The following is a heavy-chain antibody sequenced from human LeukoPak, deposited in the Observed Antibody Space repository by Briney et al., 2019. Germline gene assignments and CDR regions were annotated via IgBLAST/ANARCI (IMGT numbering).Heavy chain of an antibody. J-gene: IGHJ4*02. CDR3: ARDAGITGTTNLDY. V-gene: IGHV3-21*01. CDR1: GFTFNTYS. Sequence: GGSLRLSCAASGFTFNTYSMDWVRQAPGKGLEWVSSISSTSSYIYYADSVKGRFTISRDNAKSSLYLQMNSLRAEDTAVYYCARDAGITGTTNLDYWGQGTLVTVSS. CDR2: ISSTSSYI. D-gene: IGHD1-7*01.